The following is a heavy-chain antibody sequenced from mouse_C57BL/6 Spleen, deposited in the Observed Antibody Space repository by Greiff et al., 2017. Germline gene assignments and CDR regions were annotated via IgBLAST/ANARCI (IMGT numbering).Heavy chain of an antibody. CDR1: GYTFTDYY. CDR2: INPYNGGT. CDR3: ARIYYYGSSVDFDY. J-gene: IGHJ2*01. D-gene: IGHD1-1*01. Sequence: EVQLQQSGPVLVKPGASVKMSCKASGYTFTDYYMNWVKQSHGKSLEWIGVINPYNGGTSYNQKFKGKATLTVDKSSSTAYMELNSLTSEDSAVYYCARIYYYGSSVDFDYWGQGTTLTVSS. V-gene: IGHV1-19*01.